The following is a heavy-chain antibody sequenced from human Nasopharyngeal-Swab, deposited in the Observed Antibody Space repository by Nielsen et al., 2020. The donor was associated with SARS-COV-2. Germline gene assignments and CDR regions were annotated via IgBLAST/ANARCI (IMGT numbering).Heavy chain of an antibody. CDR3: ARDLGRMGANNWFDP. V-gene: IGHV3-7*03. Sequence: ETLSLTCAVSGGSVSSSNWWSWVRQPPRKGLEWVANIKKDGSEKYYVDSVKGRFAISRDNDKNSLYLQMNSLRVEDTAVYFCARDLGRMGANNWFDPWGQGTLVTVSS. D-gene: IGHD1-26*01. CDR2: IKKDGSEK. J-gene: IGHJ5*02. CDR1: GGSVSSSNW.